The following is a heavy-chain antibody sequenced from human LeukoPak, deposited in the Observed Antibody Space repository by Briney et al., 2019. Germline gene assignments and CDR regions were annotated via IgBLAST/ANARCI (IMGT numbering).Heavy chain of an antibody. CDR1: GFTFSSYA. D-gene: IGHD1-14*01. J-gene: IGHJ5*02. Sequence: GGSLRLSCAASGFTFSSYALHWVRQAPGKGLEWVTVISYDGSSKYYADSVKSRFTISRDNSKNTLYLQMNSLRPEDTAVYYCARGDKQLLFNRNKGGFDPWGQGALVTVSS. CDR2: ISYDGSSK. V-gene: IGHV3-30*04. CDR3: ARGDKQLLFNRNKGGFDP.